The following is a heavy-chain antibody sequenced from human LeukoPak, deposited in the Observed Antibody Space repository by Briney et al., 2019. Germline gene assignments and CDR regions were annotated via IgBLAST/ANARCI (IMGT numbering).Heavy chain of an antibody. D-gene: IGHD3-3*01. CDR1: GFTFSSYW. V-gene: IGHV3-7*01. Sequence: GGSLRLSCAASGFTFSSYWMSWVRQAPGEGLEWVANIKHDGSEKYYVDSVKGRFTISRDNAKNSLYLQMNSLRAEDTAVYYCARGRSDFFAGYNWFDPWGQGTLVTVSS. CDR3: ARGRSDFFAGYNWFDP. CDR2: IKHDGSEK. J-gene: IGHJ5*02.